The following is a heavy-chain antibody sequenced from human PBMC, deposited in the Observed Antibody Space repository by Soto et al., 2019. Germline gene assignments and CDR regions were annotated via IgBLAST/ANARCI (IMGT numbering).Heavy chain of an antibody. CDR3: ARAAAGLGAFDI. Sequence: PGGSLRLSCAASGFTFSSYSMNWVRQAPGKGLEWVSSISSSSSYIYYADSVKGRFTISRDNAKNSLYLQMNSLRAEDTAVYYCARAAAGLGAFDIWGQGTMVTVSS. J-gene: IGHJ3*02. V-gene: IGHV3-21*04. D-gene: IGHD6-19*01. CDR1: GFTFSSYS. CDR2: ISSSSSYI.